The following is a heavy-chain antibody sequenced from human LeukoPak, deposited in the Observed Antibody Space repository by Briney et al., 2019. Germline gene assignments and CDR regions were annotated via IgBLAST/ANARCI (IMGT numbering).Heavy chain of an antibody. J-gene: IGHJ4*02. CDR2: INHSGST. D-gene: IGHD1-7*01. V-gene: IGHV4-34*01. CDR1: GGSFSGYY. CDR3: ARVFGGLELRGADFDY. Sequence: PSETLSLTCAVYGGSFSGYYWSWIRQPPGKGLEWIGEINHSGSTNYNPSLKSRVTISVDTSKNQFSLKLSSVTAADTAVYYCARVFGGLELRGADFDYWGQGTLVTVSS.